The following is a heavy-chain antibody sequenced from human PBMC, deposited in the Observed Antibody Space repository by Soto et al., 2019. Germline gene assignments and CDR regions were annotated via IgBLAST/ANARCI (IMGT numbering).Heavy chain of an antibody. CDR2: ISWNSGSI. V-gene: IGHV3-9*01. Sequence: GGSLRLSCAASGFTFDDYAMHWVRQAPGKGLEWVSGISWNSGSIGYADSVKGRFTISRDNAKNSLYLQMNSLRAEDTALYYCAKEAARPDSGPLDYWGQGTLVTVSS. J-gene: IGHJ4*02. CDR1: GFTFDDYA. D-gene: IGHD6-6*01. CDR3: AKEAARPDSGPLDY.